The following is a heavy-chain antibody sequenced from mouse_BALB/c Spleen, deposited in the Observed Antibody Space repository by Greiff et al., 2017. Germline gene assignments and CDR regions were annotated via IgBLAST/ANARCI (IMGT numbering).Heavy chain of an antibody. J-gene: IGHJ3*01. CDR1: GFTFSSYA. D-gene: IGHD2-3*01. CDR2: ISSGGST. CDR3: AREGYDGYYVPVAD. Sequence: EVQVVESGGGLVKPGGSLKLSCAASGFTFSSYAMSWVRQTPEKRLEWVASISSGGSTYYPDSVKGRFTISRDNARNILYLQMSSLRSEDTAMYYRAREGYDGYYVPVADWGQGTVVTVAA. V-gene: IGHV5-6-5*01.